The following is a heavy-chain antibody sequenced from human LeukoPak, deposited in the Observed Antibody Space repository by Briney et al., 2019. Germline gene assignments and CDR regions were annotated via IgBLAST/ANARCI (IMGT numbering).Heavy chain of an antibody. V-gene: IGHV3-30*18. CDR1: GFTFSNYG. D-gene: IGHD3/OR15-3a*01. CDR2: ISYDGSNK. J-gene: IGHJ4*02. Sequence: PGGSLRLSCAASGFTFSNYGMHWVRQAPGKGLEWVAVISYDGSNKYYADSVKGRFTISRDNSKNTLYLQMNSLRAEDTAVYYCAKGLGIDYWGQGTLVTVSS. CDR3: AKGLGIDY.